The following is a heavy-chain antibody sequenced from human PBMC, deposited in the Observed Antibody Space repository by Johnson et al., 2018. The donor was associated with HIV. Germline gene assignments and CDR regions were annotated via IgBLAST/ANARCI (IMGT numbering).Heavy chain of an antibody. CDR3: ARRSGITMISGDAFDM. Sequence: QVQLVESGGGLVKPGGSLRLSCAASGFTFSDYYMSWIRQAPGKGLEWVSYISSRGSTIYYADSVKGRFTISRDNDKDSLYLQVNSLRAEDTALYYGARRSGITMISGDAFDMWGQGTMVIVSS. D-gene: IGHD3-22*01. V-gene: IGHV3-11*01. CDR2: ISSRGSTI. J-gene: IGHJ3*02. CDR1: GFTFSDYY.